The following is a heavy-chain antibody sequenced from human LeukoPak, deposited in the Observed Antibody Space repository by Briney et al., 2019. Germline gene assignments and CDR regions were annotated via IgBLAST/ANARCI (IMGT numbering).Heavy chain of an antibody. CDR2: ISSSSSYI. V-gene: IGHV3-21*01. CDR3: ASGPRATVTTDDY. Sequence: GGSLRLSCAASGFTFSSYSMNWVRQAPGKGLEWVSSISSSSSYIYYADSVKGRFTISRDNAKNSLYLQMNSLRAEDTAVYYCASGPRATVTTDDYWGQGTLVTVSS. J-gene: IGHJ4*02. CDR1: GFTFSSYS. D-gene: IGHD4-17*01.